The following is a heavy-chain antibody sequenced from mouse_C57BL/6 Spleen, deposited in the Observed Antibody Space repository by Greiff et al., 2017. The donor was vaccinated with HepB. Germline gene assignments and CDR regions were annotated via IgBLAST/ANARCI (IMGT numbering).Heavy chain of an antibody. D-gene: IGHD1-1*02. CDR1: GYTFTSYW. CDR3: ARSPYGYYAMDY. CDR2: IHPNSGST. J-gene: IGHJ4*01. Sequence: VQLQQPGAELVKPGASVKLSCKASGYTFTSYWMHWVKQRPGQGLEWIGMIHPNSGSTNYNEKFKSKATLTVDKSSSTAYMQLSSLTSEDAAVYYCARSPYGYYAMDYWGQGTSVTVSS. V-gene: IGHV1-64*01.